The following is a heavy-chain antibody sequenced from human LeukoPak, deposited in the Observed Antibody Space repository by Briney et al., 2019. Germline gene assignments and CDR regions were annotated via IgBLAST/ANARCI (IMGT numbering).Heavy chain of an antibody. CDR2: IYYSGTT. J-gene: IGHJ5*02. CDR3: VRLILTGPNPDNWFDP. V-gene: IGHV4-31*03. CDR1: GGSITSANHF. Sequence: SETLSLTCTVSGGSITSANHFWSWIRHLPGKGLEWIGYIYYSGTTYYNPSLKSRLTMSLDSSKNQFSVNLTSVTAAATAVYYCVRLILTGPNPDNWFDPWGQGTLVTVSS. D-gene: IGHD3-9*01.